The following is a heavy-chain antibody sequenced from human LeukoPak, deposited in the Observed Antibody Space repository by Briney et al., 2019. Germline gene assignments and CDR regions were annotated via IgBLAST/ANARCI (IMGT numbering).Heavy chain of an antibody. CDR1: GFTFSSCA. D-gene: IGHD1-1*01. CDR3: AKGTCGDSPRDY. V-gene: IGHV3-23*01. CDR2: ISGSGGST. J-gene: IGHJ4*02. Sequence: PGGSLRLSCAASGFTFSSCAMSWVRQAPGKGLEWVSAISGSGGSTYYAGSVKGRFTISRDNSKNTLFLQMNILRADAPAVYYCAKGTCGDSPRDYWGQGTLVTVSS.